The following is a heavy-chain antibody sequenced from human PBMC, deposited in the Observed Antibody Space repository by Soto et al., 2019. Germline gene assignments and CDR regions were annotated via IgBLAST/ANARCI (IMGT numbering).Heavy chain of an antibody. CDR3: ATGGGAAVVNAFEI. CDR2: FDPEDGET. Sequence: ASVKVSCKVSGYTHTELSMHWVRQAPGKGLEWMGGFDPEDGETIYAQKFQGRVTMTEDTSTDTAYMELSSLRSEDTAVYYCATGGGAAVVNAFEIWGQGTMVTVSS. J-gene: IGHJ3*02. D-gene: IGHD6-13*01. V-gene: IGHV1-24*01. CDR1: GYTHTELS.